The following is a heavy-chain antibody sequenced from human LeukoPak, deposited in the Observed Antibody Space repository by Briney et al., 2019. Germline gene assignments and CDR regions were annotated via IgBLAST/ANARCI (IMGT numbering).Heavy chain of an antibody. Sequence: GGSLRLSCAASGFTFSSYWMSWVRQAPGKGLEWVANIKQDGSEKYYVDSVKGRFTISRDNAKNSLYLQMNSLRAEDTAVYYCARDGVSSGWDHDYWGQGTLVTVSS. CDR1: GFTFSSYW. CDR3: ARDGVSSGWDHDY. J-gene: IGHJ4*02. CDR2: IKQDGSEK. V-gene: IGHV3-7*01. D-gene: IGHD6-19*01.